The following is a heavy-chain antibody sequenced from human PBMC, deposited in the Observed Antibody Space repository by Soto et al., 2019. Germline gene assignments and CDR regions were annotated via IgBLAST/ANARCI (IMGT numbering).Heavy chain of an antibody. CDR2: IYYSGNT. CDR3: ARDRPIHYYGSGALYGMDV. Sequence: SETLSLTCTVSGGSISSDVYYWSWIRQPPGKGLEWIGYIYYSGNTYYNPSLKSRVIISVDTSKNQFPLKLSSVTAADTAVYYCARDRPIHYYGSGALYGMDVWGQGTTVTVSS. CDR1: GGSISSDVYY. J-gene: IGHJ6*02. D-gene: IGHD3-10*01. V-gene: IGHV4-30-4*01.